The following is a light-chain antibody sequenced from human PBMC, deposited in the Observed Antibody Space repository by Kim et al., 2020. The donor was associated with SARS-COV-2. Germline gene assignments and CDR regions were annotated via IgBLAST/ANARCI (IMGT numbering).Light chain of an antibody. CDR3: LRYGGSPLT. Sequence: RATLACRARKSVSSSYFASYQQRPGQGHRLLIYDGSSRATGISVRVSGSGSGRDFTLTIRGVETGDFAVYYCLRYGGSPLTFGRGTKVYIK. J-gene: IGKJ4*01. CDR2: DGS. CDR1: KSVSSSY. V-gene: IGKV3-20*01.